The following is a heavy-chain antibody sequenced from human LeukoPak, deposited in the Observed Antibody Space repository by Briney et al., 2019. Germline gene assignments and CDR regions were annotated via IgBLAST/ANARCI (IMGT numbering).Heavy chain of an antibody. V-gene: IGHV1-46*01. J-gene: IGHJ4*02. CDR3: AKEAHDILITGHFDS. CDR1: GYTFTGYW. Sequence: ASVKVSCKAFGYTFTGYWMHWVRQAPGQGPEWMGVISPSGGSTIYAQKFKGRVTLTRDMSTSTDYLELSSLRSEDTAVYYCAKEAHDILITGHFDSWGQGTLVTVSS. D-gene: IGHD3-9*01. CDR2: ISPSGGST.